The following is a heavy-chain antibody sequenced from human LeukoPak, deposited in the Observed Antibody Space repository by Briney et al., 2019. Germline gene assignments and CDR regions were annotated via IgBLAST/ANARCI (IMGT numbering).Heavy chain of an antibody. Sequence: SETLSLTCNVSGDSIRGFWAWIRQPPGKGLEWIGYFDNSGGSNYNPALESRVIISVDTSKNQFSLKLRSLTAADTAVYYCARWNYDIWTGHRYFDYWGQGTLVIVSS. D-gene: IGHD3/OR15-3a*01. CDR1: GDSIRGF. CDR3: ARWNYDIWTGHRYFDY. CDR2: FDNSGGS. J-gene: IGHJ4*02. V-gene: IGHV4-59*01.